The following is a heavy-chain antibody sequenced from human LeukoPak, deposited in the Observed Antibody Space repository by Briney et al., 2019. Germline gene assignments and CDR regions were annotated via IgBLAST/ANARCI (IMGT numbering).Heavy chain of an antibody. CDR3: ARAVVGKEDLDY. CDR1: GVTFSIYA. Sequence: GGSLRLSCAASGVTFSIYAIHWVRQAPGKGLEWVAVVSHDGSTKYYADSVKGRFTISRDNSKNTLYLQMNTLGAEDTAVYYCARAVVGKEDLDYWGQGTLVTDSS. V-gene: IGHV3-30*04. D-gene: IGHD6-19*01. CDR2: VSHDGSTK. J-gene: IGHJ4*02.